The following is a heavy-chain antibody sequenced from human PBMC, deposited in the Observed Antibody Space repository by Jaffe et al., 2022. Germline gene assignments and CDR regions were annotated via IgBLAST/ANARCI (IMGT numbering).Heavy chain of an antibody. D-gene: IGHD3-10*01. Sequence: QVQLQQWGAGLLKPSETLSLTCAVYGGSFSGYYWSWIRQPPGKGLEWIGEINHSGSTNYNPSLKSRVTISVDTSKNQFSLKLSSVTAADTAVYYCARGLPNYYGSGSYSADFDYWGQGTLVTVSS. CDR1: GGSFSGYY. V-gene: IGHV4-34*01. J-gene: IGHJ4*02. CDR3: ARGLPNYYGSGSYSADFDY. CDR2: INHSGST.